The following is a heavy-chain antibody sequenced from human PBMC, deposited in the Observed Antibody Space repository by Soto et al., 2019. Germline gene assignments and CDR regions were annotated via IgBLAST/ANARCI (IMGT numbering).Heavy chain of an antibody. CDR1: GGSISSYY. Sequence: SETLSLTCTVSGGSISSYYWSWIRQPPGKGLEWIGYIYYSGSTNYNPSLKSRVTISVDTSKNQSSLKLSSVTAADTAVYYCARDQLVVAATPVYYYYGMDVWGQGTTVT. V-gene: IGHV4-59*01. CDR3: ARDQLVVAATPVYYYYGMDV. J-gene: IGHJ6*02. CDR2: IYYSGST. D-gene: IGHD2-15*01.